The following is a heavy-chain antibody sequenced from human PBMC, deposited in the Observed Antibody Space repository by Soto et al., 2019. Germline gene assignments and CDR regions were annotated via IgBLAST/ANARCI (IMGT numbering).Heavy chain of an antibody. J-gene: IGHJ5*02. CDR3: ARSQYCTNGVCYLDWFDP. CDR2: ISAYNGNT. D-gene: IGHD2-8*01. V-gene: IGHV1-18*01. Sequence: ASVKVSCKASGYTFTSYGISWVRQAPGQGLEWMGWISAYNGNTNYAQKLQGRVTMTTDTSTSTAYMELRSLRSDDTAVYYCARSQYCTNGVCYLDWFDPWGQGTLVTVSS. CDR1: GYTFTSYG.